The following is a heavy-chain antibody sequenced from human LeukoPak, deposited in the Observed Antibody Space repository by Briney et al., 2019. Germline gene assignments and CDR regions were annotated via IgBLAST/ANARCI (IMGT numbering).Heavy chain of an antibody. V-gene: IGHV1-18*01. D-gene: IGHD6-19*01. CDR2: ISAYNGNT. CDR1: GYTFTSAG. Sequence: ASVKVSCKAPGYTFTSAGISGVRQAPGQRLECMRWISAYNGNTNYAQKLQGRVTMTTDTSTSTAYMELRSLRSDDTAVYYCARDRIHGAVAADYWGQGTLVTVSS. CDR3: ARDRIHGAVAADY. J-gene: IGHJ4*02.